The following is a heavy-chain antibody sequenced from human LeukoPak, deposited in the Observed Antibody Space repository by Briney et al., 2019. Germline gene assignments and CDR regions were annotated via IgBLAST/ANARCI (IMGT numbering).Heavy chain of an antibody. Sequence: SETLSLTCTVSGGSISSYYWSWIRQPPGKGLEWIGYIYYIGNTNYNPSLKSRVSISVDTSKNQFSLKLKSMSAADTAVYYCTRGPDNWNSFFDYWGQGTLVTVSS. V-gene: IGHV4-59*01. D-gene: IGHD1-20*01. CDR2: IYYIGNT. CDR3: TRGPDNWNSFFDY. J-gene: IGHJ4*02. CDR1: GGSISSYY.